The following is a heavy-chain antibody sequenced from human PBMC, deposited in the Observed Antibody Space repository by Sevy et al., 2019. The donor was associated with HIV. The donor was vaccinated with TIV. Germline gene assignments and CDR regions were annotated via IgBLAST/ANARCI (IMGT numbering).Heavy chain of an antibody. CDR3: ARAYSEYYYGMDV. V-gene: IGHV4-59*01. CDR1: GDSISGYY. Sequence: LRETLSLTFTVSGDSISGYYWSWIRQSPGKGLEWIEYFFYSRRTNYNPSLKSRVTISVETSKNQVSVKVSSVTTAETALYYCARAYSEYYYGMDVWGQGTTVTVSS. CDR2: FFYSRRT. D-gene: IGHD4-4*01. J-gene: IGHJ6*02.